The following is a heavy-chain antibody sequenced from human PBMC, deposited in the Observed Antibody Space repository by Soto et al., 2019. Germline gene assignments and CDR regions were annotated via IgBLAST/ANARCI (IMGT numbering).Heavy chain of an antibody. CDR1: GFTFGTYS. J-gene: IGHJ4*02. CDR3: AKDVRPDGYWDLDY. D-gene: IGHD5-12*01. V-gene: IGHV3-23*01. Sequence: EVQLLESGGGLVKPGESLRLSCAASGFTFGTYSMNWVRQAPGKGLEWVSGIYGNGGGTFYADSVKGRFTISRDNSRNTLYLQMNSLRAEDTAVYYCAKDVRPDGYWDLDYWGQGTPVTVSS. CDR2: IYGNGGGT.